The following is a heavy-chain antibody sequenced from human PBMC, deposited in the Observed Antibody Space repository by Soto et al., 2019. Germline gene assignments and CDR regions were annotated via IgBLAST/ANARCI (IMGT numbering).Heavy chain of an antibody. Sequence: EVQLVESGGGLVQPGGSVRLSCAASGLTVSSNHMNWVRQAPGKGLEWVSVIHRDGRTYYADSVKGRFTVSRDSSKNTLYLRINILRAEDTAVYYCARDRSYSNFDGFDYWGQGTLVTVSS. D-gene: IGHD4-4*01. CDR1: GLTVSSNH. CDR3: ARDRSYSNFDGFDY. CDR2: IHRDGRT. V-gene: IGHV3-66*01. J-gene: IGHJ4*02.